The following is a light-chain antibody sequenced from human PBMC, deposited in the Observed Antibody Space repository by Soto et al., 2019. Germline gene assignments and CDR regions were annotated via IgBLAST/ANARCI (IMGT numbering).Light chain of an antibody. V-gene: IGLV1-44*01. CDR2: SNN. CDR3: AAWDDSLNVV. J-gene: IGLJ2*01. CDR1: SSNIGRST. Sequence: QSVLTQPPSASGTPGQRVTISCSGSSSNIGRSTVNWYQQLPGTAPKLLIYSNNQRPSGVPDRFSGSKSGTSASLAISGLQSEDEADYYCAAWDDSLNVVFGGGTKVTV.